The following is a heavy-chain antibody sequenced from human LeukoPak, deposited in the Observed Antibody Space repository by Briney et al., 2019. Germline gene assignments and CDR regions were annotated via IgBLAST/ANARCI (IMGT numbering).Heavy chain of an antibody. Sequence: ASVKVSCKASGYTFTSYGISWVRQAPGQGLERMGWISAYNGNTNYAQTLHGRVTITTDTCTSTAYMELRSLRSDDTAVYYCARAVPYSSGWSNYYYYYYYMDVWGKGTTVTISS. V-gene: IGHV1-18*01. J-gene: IGHJ6*03. CDR3: ARAVPYSSGWSNYYYYYYYMDV. CDR2: ISAYNGNT. D-gene: IGHD6-19*01. CDR1: GYTFTSYG.